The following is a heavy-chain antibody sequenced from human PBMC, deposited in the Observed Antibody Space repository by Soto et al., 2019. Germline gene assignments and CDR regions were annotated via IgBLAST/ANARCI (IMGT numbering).Heavy chain of an antibody. Sequence: VESLKISCKGSGYSFSSYYIAWVRHTPGKGLEWMGIIYPGDSDTRYSPSFQGQVTISADKSITTVYLQSSSLKASDTAMYYCARRRGYSGYDLGYWGQGTPVTVSS. CDR3: ARRRGYSGYDLGY. CDR2: IYPGDSDT. D-gene: IGHD5-12*01. V-gene: IGHV5-51*01. CDR1: GYSFSSYY. J-gene: IGHJ4*02.